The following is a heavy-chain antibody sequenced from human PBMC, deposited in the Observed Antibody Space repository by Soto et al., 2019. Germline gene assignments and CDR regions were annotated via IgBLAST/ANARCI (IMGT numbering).Heavy chain of an antibody. CDR1: GDSVSSNSAA. D-gene: IGHD3-22*01. J-gene: IGHJ6*02. CDR3: ARVLYYYDSSGYYYVPYYYYGMDV. V-gene: IGHV6-1*01. Sequence: SQTLSLTCAISGDSVSSNSAAWNWIRQSPSRGLEWLGRTYYRSKWYNDYAVSVKSRITINPDTSKNQFSLQLNSVTPEDTAVYYCARVLYYYDSSGYYYVPYYYYGMDVWGQGPTVHVSS. CDR2: TYYRSKWYN.